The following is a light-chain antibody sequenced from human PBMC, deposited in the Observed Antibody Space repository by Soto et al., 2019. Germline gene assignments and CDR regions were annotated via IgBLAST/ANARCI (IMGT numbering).Light chain of an antibody. CDR3: QHYHNWPPFT. J-gene: IGKJ3*01. CDR1: QSVSSR. Sequence: EIVMTQSPATLSVSPGERATLSCRASQSVSSRLAWYQQKPGQAPRLLIYGASTRATGITARFSGSGSGTEFTLSISSLQSEDFAVYYCQHYHNWPPFTFGPGTKVDVK. V-gene: IGKV3-15*01. CDR2: GAS.